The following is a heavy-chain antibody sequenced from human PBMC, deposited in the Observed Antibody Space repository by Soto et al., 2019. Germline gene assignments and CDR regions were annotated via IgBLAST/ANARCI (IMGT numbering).Heavy chain of an antibody. CDR1: GFTFRDHA. CDR3: ARALFPDVDIYAMDV. V-gene: IGHV3-33*01. D-gene: IGHD5-12*01. J-gene: IGHJ6*02. Sequence: GGSLRLSCAASGFTFRDHAMHWVRQAPGKGREWLAIIWNDGSNKFYAGSVQGRFTISRDNSKNTAYLQMNTLSAEDTAVYYCARALFPDVDIYAMDVWGQGTTVTVSS. CDR2: IWNDGSNK.